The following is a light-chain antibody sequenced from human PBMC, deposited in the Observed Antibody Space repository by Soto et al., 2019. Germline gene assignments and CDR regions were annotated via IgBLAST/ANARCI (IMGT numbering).Light chain of an antibody. CDR1: QSVSSSY. CDR3: QQYDSSPEFP. CDR2: AAS. V-gene: IGKV3-20*01. Sequence: EIVLTQSPGTLSLCPGERATLSCRASQSVSSSYLAWYQQKPGQAPTLLIYAASSSATAIPDSFSGSGSGTDFTLTISRLEPEDFAVYSCQQYDSSPEFPVGPGTKVDSK. J-gene: IGKJ3*01.